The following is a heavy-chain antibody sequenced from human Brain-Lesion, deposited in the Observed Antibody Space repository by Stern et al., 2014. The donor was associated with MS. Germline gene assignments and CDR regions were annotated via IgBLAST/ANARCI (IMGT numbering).Heavy chain of an antibody. J-gene: IGHJ4*02. CDR3: ATLSPGAGGNYYRHFDY. V-gene: IGHV1-24*01. D-gene: IGHD1-26*01. CDR1: GYTLTELS. CDR2: FDPEDGET. Sequence: VHLVESGAEVKKPWASVKVSCKVSGYTLTELSMHWVRQAPRKGLEWMGGFDPEDGETIYAQKFQGRVTMTEDTSTDTAYMELSSLRSEDTAVYYCATLSPGAGGNYYRHFDYWGQGTLVTVSS.